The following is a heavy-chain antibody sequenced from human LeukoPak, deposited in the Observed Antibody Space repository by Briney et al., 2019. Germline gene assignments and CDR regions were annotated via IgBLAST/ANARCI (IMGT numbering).Heavy chain of an antibody. CDR3: ARGLTLGYCSSTSCHRGAIDY. D-gene: IGHD2-2*01. V-gene: IGHV4-39*07. CDR2: INHSGST. J-gene: IGHJ4*02. CDR1: GGSISTNSYY. Sequence: SETLSLTCTVSGGSISTNSYYWSWIRQPPGKGLEWIGEINHSGSTNYNPSLKSRVTISVDTSKNQFSLKLSSVTAADTAVYYCARGLTLGYCSSTSCHRGAIDYWGQGTLVTVSS.